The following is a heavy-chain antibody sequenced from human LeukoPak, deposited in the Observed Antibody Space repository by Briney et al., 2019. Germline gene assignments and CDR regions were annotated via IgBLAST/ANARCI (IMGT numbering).Heavy chain of an antibody. CDR2: IRRKAYGGTA. CDR1: GFTFCDYA. Sequence: GGSLRLSCTASGFTFCDYAVSWVRQAPGKGLEWVGFIRRKAYGGTAEYAASVKGRFTISRDDSNSIAYLQMTNLKTEDTAVYYCRGYSYSIGIDYWGQGTLVTVSS. D-gene: IGHD5-18*01. J-gene: IGHJ4*02. CDR3: RGYSYSIGIDY. V-gene: IGHV3-49*04.